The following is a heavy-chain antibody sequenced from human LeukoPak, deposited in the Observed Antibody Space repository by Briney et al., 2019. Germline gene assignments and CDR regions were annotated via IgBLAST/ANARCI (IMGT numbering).Heavy chain of an antibody. CDR3: AKAYCSTTLCYWNY. D-gene: IGHD2-2*01. Sequence: GGSLSLSCAASGFTFSSYAMNWVRQAAGQGLGWVSGISGSGAGTNYADSVKVRFTISRDNSKTTLYLQMNSLRAEDTAVYYFAKAYCSTTLCYWNYWGQGTLVTVSS. V-gene: IGHV3-23*01. CDR2: ISGSGAGT. J-gene: IGHJ4*02. CDR1: GFTFSSYA.